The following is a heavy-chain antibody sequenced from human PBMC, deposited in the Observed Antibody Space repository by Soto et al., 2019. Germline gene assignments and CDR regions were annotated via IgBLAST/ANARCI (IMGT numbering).Heavy chain of an antibody. V-gene: IGHV3-23*01. CDR3: AKNWYGMDV. J-gene: IGHJ6*02. CDR2: ISGSGGST. Sequence: EVQLLESGGGLVQPGGSLRPSCAASGFSVSSYAMSWVRQAPGKGLEWVSTISGSGGSTNYADSVKGRFTISRDNSKNTLYLQMNSLRAEDTAVYYCAKNWYGMDVWGQGTTVTVSS. CDR1: GFSVSSYA. D-gene: IGHD1-1*01.